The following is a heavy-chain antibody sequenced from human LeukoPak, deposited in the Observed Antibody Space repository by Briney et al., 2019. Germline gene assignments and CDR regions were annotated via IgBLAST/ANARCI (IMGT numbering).Heavy chain of an antibody. V-gene: IGHV4-59*01. Sequence: SETLSLTCTVSGGSISSYYWSWIRQPPGKGLEWIGYIYYSGSTNYNPSLKSRVTISVDTSKNQFSLKLSSVTAADTAMYYCARDGYRSSSWYSYYFDYWGQGTLVTVSS. D-gene: IGHD6-13*01. CDR2: IYYSGST. CDR3: ARDGYRSSSWYSYYFDY. CDR1: GGSISSYY. J-gene: IGHJ4*02.